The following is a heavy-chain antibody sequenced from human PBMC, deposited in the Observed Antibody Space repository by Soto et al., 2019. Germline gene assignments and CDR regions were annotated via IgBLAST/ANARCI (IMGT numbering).Heavy chain of an antibody. CDR2: IYYSGST. CDR1: GGSISSSSYY. CDR3: AMRIRTTFIDSSTNFDY. V-gene: IGHV4-39*01. D-gene: IGHD2-2*01. J-gene: IGHJ4*02. Sequence: SETLSLTCTVSGGSISSSSYYWGWIRQPPGKGLEWIGSIYYSGSTYYNPSLKSRVTISVDTSKNQFSLKLSSVTAADTAVYYCAMRIRTTFIDSSTNFDYWGQGTLVTVSS.